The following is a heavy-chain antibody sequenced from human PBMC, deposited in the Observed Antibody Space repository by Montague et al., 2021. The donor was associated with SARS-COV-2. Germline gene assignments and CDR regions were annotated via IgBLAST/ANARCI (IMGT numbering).Heavy chain of an antibody. Sequence: SETLSLTCTVSGGSITSSAYYWSWIRQSPGKGLEWIGTIYYSGNTYSNPSLKSRLTISMDTSKSQVSLKINSVTAADTAVYFCASLGSPAYYGGDCYLRDCGTDVWGQGTRVTVSS. D-gene: IGHD2-21*02. CDR2: IYYSGNT. CDR3: ASLGSPAYYGGDCYLRDCGTDV. V-gene: IGHV4-39*01. CDR1: GGSITSSAYY. J-gene: IGHJ6*02.